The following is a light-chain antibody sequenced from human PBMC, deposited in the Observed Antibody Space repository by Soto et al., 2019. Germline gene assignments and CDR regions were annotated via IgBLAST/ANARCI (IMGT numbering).Light chain of an antibody. CDR3: QQYHNLPPLYT. CDR2: DAS. Sequence: DIQMTQSPSSLSASVGDRVTITCQASQDISNHLNWYPQKPGKAPKLLIDDASNLEIGVPSRFSGSVSGTDFTFTISSLNPEDIATYYCQQYHNLPPLYTFGPGTKLEIK. J-gene: IGKJ2*01. V-gene: IGKV1-33*01. CDR1: QDISNH.